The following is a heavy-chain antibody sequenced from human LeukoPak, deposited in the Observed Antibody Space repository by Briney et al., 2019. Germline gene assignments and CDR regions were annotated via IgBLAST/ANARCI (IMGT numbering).Heavy chain of an antibody. CDR2: ISYDGSNK. Sequence: GRSLSLSCAASGFTFSSYGMHWVRQAPGKGLEWVAVISYDGSNKYYADSVKGRFTISRDNSKNTLYLQMNSLRAEDTAVYYCAKDYCSSTSCPNYWGQGTLVTVSS. CDR3: AKDYCSSTSCPNY. CDR1: GFTFSSYG. J-gene: IGHJ4*02. D-gene: IGHD2-2*01. V-gene: IGHV3-30*18.